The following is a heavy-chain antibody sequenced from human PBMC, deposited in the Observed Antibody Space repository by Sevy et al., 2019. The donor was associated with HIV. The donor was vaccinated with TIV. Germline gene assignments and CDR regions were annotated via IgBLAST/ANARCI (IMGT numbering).Heavy chain of an antibody. V-gene: IGHV4-39*01. CDR3: GRHVSAHTTDWDNNYDI. Sequence: SETLSLTCTVSGGSVGSNTYFWGWFRQPPGRGLEYIGHTYYSGDTYYMPSLKSRLTIALDASRNQVSLKLTSVTAADTAVYYCGRHVSAHTTDWDNNYDIWGQGTMVTVSS. CDR2: TYYSGDT. CDR1: GGSVGSNTYF. D-gene: IGHD3-9*01. J-gene: IGHJ3*02.